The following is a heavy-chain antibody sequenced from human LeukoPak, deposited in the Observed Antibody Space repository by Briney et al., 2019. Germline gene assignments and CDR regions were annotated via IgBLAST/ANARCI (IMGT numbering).Heavy chain of an antibody. CDR1: GFTFSSYG. J-gene: IGHJ5*02. CDR2: TWYDGSNK. D-gene: IGHD5-24*01. V-gene: IGHV3-33*01. CDR3: AVLEMATKGP. Sequence: PGGSLRLSCAASGFTFSSYGMHWVRQAPGKGLEWVAVTWYDGSNKYYADSVKGRFTISRDNSKNTLYLQMNSLRAEDTAVYYCAVLEMATKGPWGQGTLVTVSS.